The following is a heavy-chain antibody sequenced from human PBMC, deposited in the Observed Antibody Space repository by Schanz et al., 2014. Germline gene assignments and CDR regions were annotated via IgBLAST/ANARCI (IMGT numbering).Heavy chain of an antibody. CDR2: IGTSGGT. Sequence: EVQLLESGGGLVQPGGSLKLSCAASGLIFSNYVMSWVRQAPGKGLEWVSTIGTSGGTNYAESVKGRFTISRDNSKNTLYLQMNSLRAEDTAVYYCAKGRFGELSAFDIWGRGTIVTVSS. V-gene: IGHV3-23*01. D-gene: IGHD3-10*01. CDR3: AKGRFGELSAFDI. J-gene: IGHJ3*02. CDR1: GLIFSNYV.